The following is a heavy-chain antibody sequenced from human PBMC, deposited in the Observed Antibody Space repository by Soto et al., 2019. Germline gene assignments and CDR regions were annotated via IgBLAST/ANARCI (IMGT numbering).Heavy chain of an antibody. CDR2: IYYSGST. Sequence: PSETLSLTCTVSGGSISSYYWSWIRQPPGKGLEWIGYIYYSGSTNYNPSLKSRVTISVDTSKNQFSLKLSSVTAADTAVYYCAGYIVGATTGVDHWGQGTLVTVYS. D-gene: IGHD1-26*01. J-gene: IGHJ5*02. V-gene: IGHV4-59*01. CDR3: AGYIVGATTGVDH. CDR1: GGSISSYY.